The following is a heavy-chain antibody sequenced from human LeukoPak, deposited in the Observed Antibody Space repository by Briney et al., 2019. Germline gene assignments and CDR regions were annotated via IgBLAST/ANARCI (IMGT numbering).Heavy chain of an antibody. CDR3: ARDFLDGSSSWYYHYYYGMDV. CDR2: IWYDGSNK. V-gene: IGHV3-33*01. D-gene: IGHD6-13*01. CDR1: GFTFSSYG. Sequence: PGRSLRLSCAASGFTFSSYGMHWVRQAPGKGLEWVAVIWYDGSNKYYADSVKGRFTISRDNSKNTLYLQMNSLRAEDTAVYYCARDFLDGSSSWYYHYYYGMDVWGKGTTVTVSS. J-gene: IGHJ6*04.